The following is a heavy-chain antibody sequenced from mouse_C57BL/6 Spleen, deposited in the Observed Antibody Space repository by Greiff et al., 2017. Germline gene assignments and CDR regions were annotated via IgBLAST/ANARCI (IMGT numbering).Heavy chain of an antibody. D-gene: IGHD2-3*01. CDR2: IWTGGGT. Sequence: VKLQESGPGLVAPSQSLSITCTVSGFSLTSYAISWVRQPPGKGLEWLGVIWTGGGTNYNSALKSRLSISKDNSKSQVFLKMNSLQTDDTARYYCARPVYDGEGYAMDYWGQGTSVTVSS. CDR1: GFSLTSYA. CDR3: ARPVYDGEGYAMDY. V-gene: IGHV2-9-1*01. J-gene: IGHJ4*01.